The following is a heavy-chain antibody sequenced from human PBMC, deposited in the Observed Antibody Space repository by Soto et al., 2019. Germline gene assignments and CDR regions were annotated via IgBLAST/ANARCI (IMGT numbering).Heavy chain of an antibody. V-gene: IGHV4-59*08. CDR1: GGSISSYY. D-gene: IGHD3-10*01. J-gene: IGHJ3*02. Sequence: QVQLQESGPGLVKPSETLSLTCTVSGGSISSYYWSWIRQPPGKGLEWIGYSYYSGSTSYNSSLKSRVSIAVDTAKNQFSLKLSSVTAADTAVYYCARLTMVRGVRDAFDIWGQGTMVTVSS. CDR2: SYYSGST. CDR3: ARLTMVRGVRDAFDI.